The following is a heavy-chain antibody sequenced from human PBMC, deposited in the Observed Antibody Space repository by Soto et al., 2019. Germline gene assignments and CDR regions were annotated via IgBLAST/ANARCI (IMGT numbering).Heavy chain of an antibody. Sequence: EVQLVESGGGLVKPGGSLRLSCAASGFTFSSYSMNWVRQAPGKGLEWVSSISSSSSYIFYADSVKGRFTISRDNAKNSRYLQMNRLRAEDTAVYYCARGYHYYYSSGYDKWDAFDIWGQGTMVTVSS. V-gene: IGHV3-21*01. CDR3: ARGYHYYYSSGYDKWDAFDI. CDR1: GFTFSSYS. CDR2: ISSSSSYI. J-gene: IGHJ3*02. D-gene: IGHD3-22*01.